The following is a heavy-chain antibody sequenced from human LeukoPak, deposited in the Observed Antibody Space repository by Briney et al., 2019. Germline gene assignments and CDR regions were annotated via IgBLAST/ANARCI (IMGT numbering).Heavy chain of an antibody. CDR2: ISDSGNT. D-gene: IGHD2-21*01. CDR3: AKAPVTTCRGAYCYPFDY. J-gene: IGHJ4*02. V-gene: IGHV3-23*01. Sequence: SGGSLRLSCAASGLTLSSYAMSWVRQAPGKGLEWVSAISDSGNTYHADSVKGRFTISRDSSKNTLFLQMNRLRPEDAPVYYCAKAPVTTCRGAYCYPFDYWGQGTLVTVSS. CDR1: GLTLSSYA.